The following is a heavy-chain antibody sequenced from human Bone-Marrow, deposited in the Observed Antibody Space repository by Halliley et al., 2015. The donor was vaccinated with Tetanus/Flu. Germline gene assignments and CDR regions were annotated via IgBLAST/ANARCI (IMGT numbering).Heavy chain of an antibody. CDR3: ARGPGSNDWYGALDY. J-gene: IGHJ4*02. Sequence: VAGISGGGYRTHYADSAGGRFTISRDNSKNTVYLQMNSLRDEDTAVYYCARGPGSNDWYGALDYWGQGTLATVSS. CDR2: ISGGGYRT. V-gene: IGHV3-23*01. D-gene: IGHD3-10*01.